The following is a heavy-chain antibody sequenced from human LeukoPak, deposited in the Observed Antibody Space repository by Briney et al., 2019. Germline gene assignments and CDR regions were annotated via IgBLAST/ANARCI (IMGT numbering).Heavy chain of an antibody. Sequence: PSETLSLTCTVSGGSISSYYWSWIRQPPGKGLEWIGYIYYSGSTNYNPSLKSRVTISVDTSKNQSSLKLSSVTAADTAVYYCARVTGKGYYFDYWGQGTLVTVSS. J-gene: IGHJ4*02. CDR3: ARVTGKGYYFDY. V-gene: IGHV4-59*01. CDR1: GGSISSYY. D-gene: IGHD1-20*01. CDR2: IYYSGST.